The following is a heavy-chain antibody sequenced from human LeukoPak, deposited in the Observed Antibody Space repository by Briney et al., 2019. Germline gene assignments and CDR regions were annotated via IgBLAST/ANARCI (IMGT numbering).Heavy chain of an antibody. CDR2: ISSSGSTI. Sequence: PGGSLRLSCAASGFTFSSYEMNWVRQAPGKGLEWVSCISSSGSTIYYTDSVKGRFTISRDNAKNSLYLQMNSLRAEDTATYYCARDSSGWSHDAFDIWGQGTMVTVSS. CDR1: GFTFSSYE. J-gene: IGHJ3*02. CDR3: ARDSSGWSHDAFDI. V-gene: IGHV3-48*03. D-gene: IGHD6-19*01.